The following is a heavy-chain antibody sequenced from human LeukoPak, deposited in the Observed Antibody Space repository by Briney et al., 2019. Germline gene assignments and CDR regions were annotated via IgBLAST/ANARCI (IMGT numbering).Heavy chain of an antibody. CDR1: GGTFSSYA. CDR3: ATVLYCSITSCSSFDD. J-gene: IGHJ4*01. Sequence: ASLKVSCKASGGTFSSYAISWVRQAPGQGLEWMGGIIPIFGTANYAQKFQGRVTITADKSTSTAYMALSRLISDDTAVYYCATVLYCSITSCSSFDDWGQGTLVTVSS. D-gene: IGHD2-2*01. CDR2: IIPIFGTA. V-gene: IGHV1-69*06.